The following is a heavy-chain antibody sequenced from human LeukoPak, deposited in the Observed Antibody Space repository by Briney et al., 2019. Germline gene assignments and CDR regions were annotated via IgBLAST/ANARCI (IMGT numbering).Heavy chain of an antibody. J-gene: IGHJ5*02. Sequence: GGSLRLSCAASGFTFSSYGIHWVRQAPGKGLEWVAVISYDGSNAYYADSVKGRFTISRDISKNTLYLQMNSLRAEDTAMYYCVRDVRGSTNRFDPWGQGTLVTVSS. CDR1: GFTFSSYG. D-gene: IGHD3-10*02. CDR2: ISYDGSNA. CDR3: VRDVRGSTNRFDP. V-gene: IGHV3-30*12.